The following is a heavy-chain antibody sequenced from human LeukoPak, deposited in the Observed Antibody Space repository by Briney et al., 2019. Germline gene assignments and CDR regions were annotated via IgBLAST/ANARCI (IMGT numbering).Heavy chain of an antibody. CDR1: GGSISSYY. CDR2: IYYSGST. D-gene: IGHD6-19*01. CDR3: ARVRYSSGWGALYYFDY. V-gene: IGHV4-59*01. J-gene: IGHJ4*02. Sequence: PSETLSLTCTVSGGSISSYYWSWIRQPPGKGLEWIGYIYYSGSTNYNPSPKSRVTISVDTSKNQFSLKLSSVTAADTAVYYCARVRYSSGWGALYYFDYWGQGTLVTVSS.